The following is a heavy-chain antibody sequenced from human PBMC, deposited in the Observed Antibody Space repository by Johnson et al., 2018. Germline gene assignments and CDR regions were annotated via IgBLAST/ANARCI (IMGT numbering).Heavy chain of an antibody. Sequence: VQLVESGAEVKKPGSSVKVSCKASGGTFSTYAINWVRQAPGQGLEWMGGIIPMFGTADYAQKFQGRVTFTADEYASTVYMELSSLRSEDTALYYCARDPECAEVPAAIRGGLFDPWGQGTMVTVSS. J-gene: IGHJ5*02. CDR3: ARDPECAEVPAAIRGGLFDP. CDR2: IIPMFGTA. V-gene: IGHV1-69*01. CDR1: GGTFSTYA. D-gene: IGHD2-2*02.